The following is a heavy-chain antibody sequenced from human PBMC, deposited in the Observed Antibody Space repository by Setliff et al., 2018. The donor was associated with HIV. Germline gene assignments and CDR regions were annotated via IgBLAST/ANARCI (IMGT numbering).Heavy chain of an antibody. CDR1: GGSISSGDYY. CDR2: IYTSGST. Sequence: SETLSLTCTVSGGSISSGDYYWSWIRQPPGKGLEWIGRIYTSGSTNYNPSLKSRVTISVDTSKEQFSLKLRSVTAADTAVYYCARRRDGYNSAPWRNDYWGQGTLVTVSS. J-gene: IGHJ4*02. D-gene: IGHD5-12*01. V-gene: IGHV4-61*02. CDR3: ARRRDGYNSAPWRNDY.